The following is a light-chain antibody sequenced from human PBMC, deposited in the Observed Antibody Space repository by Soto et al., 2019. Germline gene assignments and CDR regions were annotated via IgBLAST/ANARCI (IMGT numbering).Light chain of an antibody. J-gene: IGLJ2*01. CDR2: GNN. CDR1: SSNIGTGYD. CDR3: PSYDSSVSGAV. V-gene: IGLV1-40*01. Sequence: QLVLTQPPSVSGAPGQKVTISCTGSSSNIGTGYDVHWYRQVPGTAPKLLIYGNNNRPSGVPDRFSGSKSGTSASLAIAGLQAEDEADYYCPSYDSSVSGAVFGGGTKLTVL.